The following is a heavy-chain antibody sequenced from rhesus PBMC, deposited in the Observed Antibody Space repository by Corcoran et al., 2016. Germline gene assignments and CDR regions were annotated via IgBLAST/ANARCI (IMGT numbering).Heavy chain of an antibody. J-gene: IGHJ6*01. CDR2: ITYSGST. V-gene: IGHV4-122*02. CDR1: GYSISGYY. Sequence: QVQLQESGPGLVKPSETLSLTCAVSGYSISGYYWSWIRQAPGKGLDCIWSITYSGSTSYNPSLKSRVTISRETSKNQFSLKLSSGTAADTAVYYCARLGYSGSWKWLDGLDSWGQGVVVTVSS. CDR3: ARLGYSGSWKWLDGLDS. D-gene: IGHD6-25*01.